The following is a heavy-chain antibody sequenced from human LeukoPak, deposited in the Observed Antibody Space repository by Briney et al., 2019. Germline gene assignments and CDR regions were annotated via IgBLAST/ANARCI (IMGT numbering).Heavy chain of an antibody. CDR2: IYYSGST. J-gene: IGHJ5*02. V-gene: IGHV4-61*01. D-gene: IGHD2-2*02. CDR3: ARGYCSSISCYTPESWFDP. CDR1: GGSVSSGSYY. Sequence: SETLSLTCTVSGGSVSSGSYYWGWVRQPPGRGLEWIGYIYYSGSTKYNPSLKSRVTISVDTSKNQFSLKLSSVTAADTAVYYCARGYCSSISCYTPESWFDPWGQGTLVTVSS.